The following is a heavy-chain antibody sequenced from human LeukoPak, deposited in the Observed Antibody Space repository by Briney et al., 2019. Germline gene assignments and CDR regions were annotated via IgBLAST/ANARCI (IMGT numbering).Heavy chain of an antibody. CDR1: GFTFSSYE. Sequence: GGSLRLSCAASGFTFSSYEMNWVRQAPGKGLEWVSYISSSGSTIYYADSVKGRFTISRDNAKNSLYLQMNSLRAEDTAVYYCARGPRLLDGYIIPFDYWGQGTLVTVSS. CDR2: ISSSGSTI. CDR3: ARGPRLLDGYIIPFDY. V-gene: IGHV3-48*03. J-gene: IGHJ4*02. D-gene: IGHD5-24*01.